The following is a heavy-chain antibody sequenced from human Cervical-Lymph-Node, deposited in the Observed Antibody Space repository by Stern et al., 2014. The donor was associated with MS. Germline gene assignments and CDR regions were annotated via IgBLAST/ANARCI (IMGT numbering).Heavy chain of an antibody. CDR1: GYTFTSYG. V-gene: IGHV1-18*01. D-gene: IGHD6-19*01. Sequence: DQLVESGAEVRKPGASVKVSCKTSGYTFTSYGISWVRQAPGQGLEWMGWISAYNGNTNYAQKLQGRVTMTTDTSTSTAYMELRSLRSDDTAVYYCARDGDQQWLVRWFDPWGQGTLVTVSS. CDR2: ISAYNGNT. CDR3: ARDGDQQWLVRWFDP. J-gene: IGHJ5*02.